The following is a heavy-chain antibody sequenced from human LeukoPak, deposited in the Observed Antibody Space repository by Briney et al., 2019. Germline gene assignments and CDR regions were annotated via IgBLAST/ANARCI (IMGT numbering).Heavy chain of an antibody. V-gene: IGHV1-2*02. CDR2: VNPNSGGT. J-gene: IGHJ6*03. D-gene: IGHD2-2*01. CDR3: ARVRRVPAAMHYYYYYMDV. CDR1: GYTFTGYY. Sequence: ASVKVSCKASGYTFTGYYMHWVRQAPGQGLEWMGWVNPNSGGTNYAQKFQGRVTMTRDTSISTAYMELSRLRSDDTAVYYCARVRRVPAAMHYYYYYMDVWGKGTTVTVSS.